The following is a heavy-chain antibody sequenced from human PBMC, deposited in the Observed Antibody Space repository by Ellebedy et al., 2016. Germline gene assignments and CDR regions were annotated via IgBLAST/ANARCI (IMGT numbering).Heavy chain of an antibody. D-gene: IGHD1-26*01. CDR1: GYPFTDYG. J-gene: IGHJ6*02. Sequence: ASVKVSXXASGYPFTDYGISWVRQAPGQGLEWMGWISCNSGNTNYARKFQDRVTMTTETSTSTVYMELRGLRSEDTAVYYCARPIVGALGGGDYYYDGMDVWGQGTTVTVSS. CDR3: ARPIVGALGGGDYYYDGMDV. CDR2: ISCNSGNT. V-gene: IGHV1-18*04.